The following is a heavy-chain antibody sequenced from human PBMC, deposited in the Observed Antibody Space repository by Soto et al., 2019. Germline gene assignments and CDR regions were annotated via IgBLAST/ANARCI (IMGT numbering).Heavy chain of an antibody. D-gene: IGHD5-12*01. CDR3: AAMGMGPAPEMATTYDAFDI. V-gene: IGHV1-58*01. Sequence: QMQLVQSGPEVKKPGTSVKVSCKASGFTFTSSAVQWVRQARGQRLEWIGWIVVGSGNTNYAQKFQERVTITRDMSTSTAYMERSSLRSEDTAVYYCAAMGMGPAPEMATTYDAFDIWGQGTMVTVSS. CDR2: IVVGSGNT. J-gene: IGHJ3*02. CDR1: GFTFTSSA.